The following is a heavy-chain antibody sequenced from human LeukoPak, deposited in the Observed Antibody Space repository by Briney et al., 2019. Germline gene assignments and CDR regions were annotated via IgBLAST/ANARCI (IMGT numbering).Heavy chain of an antibody. CDR3: ARGRGSSWYRSSDY. D-gene: IGHD6-13*01. V-gene: IGHV3-21*01. CDR2: ISSSSSYI. CDR1: GFTFSSYS. Sequence: GGSLRLSCAASGFTFSSYSMNWVRQAPGKGLEWVSSISSSSSYIYYADSVKGRFTISRDNAKNSLYLQMNSLRAEDTAVYYCARGRGSSWYRSSDYWGQGTLVTVSS. J-gene: IGHJ4*02.